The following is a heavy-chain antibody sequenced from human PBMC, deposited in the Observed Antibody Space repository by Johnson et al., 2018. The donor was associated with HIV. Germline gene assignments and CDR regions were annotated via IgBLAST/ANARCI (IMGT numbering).Heavy chain of an antibody. CDR2: ISYDGSNK. D-gene: IGHD3-10*01. J-gene: IGHJ3*02. V-gene: IGHV3-30-3*01. CDR1: GFTFSDYY. Sequence: QVQLVESGGGLVKPGGSLRLSCAASGFTFSDYYMNWIRQAPGKGLEWVAVISYDGSNKYYADSVKGRFTISRDNSKNTLYLQMNSLRAGDSAVYYCARVGGSWMLDAFDIWGQGTVVTVSS. CDR3: ARVGGSWMLDAFDI.